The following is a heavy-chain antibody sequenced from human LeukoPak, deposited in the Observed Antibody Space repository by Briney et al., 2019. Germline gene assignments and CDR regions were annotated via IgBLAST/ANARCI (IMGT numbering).Heavy chain of an antibody. Sequence: PGGSLRLSCGASGFSFTTYWMAWVRQAPGKGLEWVANIKQDGTEKYYVDSVKGRFTISRDYARNSLYLQLNSLRAEDTAVYYCARLSEMFRGPQVIYDYWGQGTLVTVSS. CDR2: IKQDGTEK. D-gene: IGHD3-10*01. CDR1: GFSFTTYW. V-gene: IGHV3-7*01. CDR3: ARLSEMFRGPQVIYDY. J-gene: IGHJ4*02.